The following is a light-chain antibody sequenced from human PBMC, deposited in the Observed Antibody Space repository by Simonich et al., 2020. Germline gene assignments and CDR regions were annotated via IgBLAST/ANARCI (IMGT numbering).Light chain of an antibody. J-gene: IGLJ2*01. CDR1: SGSIACNY. V-gene: IGLV6-57*03. Sequence: NFMLTQPHSVSESPGKTVTISCTRSSGSIACNYVQWYQQRPGSAPTTVIYEDNQRPSWVPVRFSGSIDSSSNSASLTISGLKTEDEADYYCQSYDSSNHRGVFGGGTKLTVL. CDR3: QSYDSSNHRGV. CDR2: EDN.